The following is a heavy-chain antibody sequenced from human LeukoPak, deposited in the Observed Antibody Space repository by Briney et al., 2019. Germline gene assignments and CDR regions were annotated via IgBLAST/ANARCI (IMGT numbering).Heavy chain of an antibody. CDR3: ARDPYSSGWRLDY. J-gene: IGHJ4*02. Sequence: GRSLRLSCAASGFTFSSYAMHWVRQAPGKGLEWVAVISYDGSNKYYADSVKGRFTISRDNSKNTLYLQMNSLRAEDTAVYYCARDPYSSGWRLDYWGQGTLVTVSS. CDR2: ISYDGSNK. CDR1: GFTFSSYA. V-gene: IGHV3-30*04. D-gene: IGHD6-19*01.